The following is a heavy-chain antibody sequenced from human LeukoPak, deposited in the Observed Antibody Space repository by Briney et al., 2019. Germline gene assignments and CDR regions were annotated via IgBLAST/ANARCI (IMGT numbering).Heavy chain of an antibody. Sequence: SVKVSCKASGYTFTSYGISWVRQAPGQGLEWMGGIIPIFGTANYAQKFQGRVTITADESTSTAYMELSSLRSEDTAVYYCARGKSSGSYYLRTDYWGQGTLVTVSS. CDR2: IIPIFGTA. D-gene: IGHD1-26*01. J-gene: IGHJ4*02. CDR3: ARGKSSGSYYLRTDY. V-gene: IGHV1-69*13. CDR1: GYTFTSYG.